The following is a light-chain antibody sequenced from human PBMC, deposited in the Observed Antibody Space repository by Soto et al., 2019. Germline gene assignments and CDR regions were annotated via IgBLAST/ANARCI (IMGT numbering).Light chain of an antibody. V-gene: IGKV1-5*01. Sequence: DIQMTQSPPTLSASVGDRVTITCRASQPSSSWLAWYHQKPGKAPKLLIYDASNLESRVPSRFSGSGSGTEFALTISSLQPEAVGIYYCQQYENYWTFGQGTKVEIK. CDR2: DAS. CDR1: QPSSSW. J-gene: IGKJ1*01. CDR3: QQYENYWT.